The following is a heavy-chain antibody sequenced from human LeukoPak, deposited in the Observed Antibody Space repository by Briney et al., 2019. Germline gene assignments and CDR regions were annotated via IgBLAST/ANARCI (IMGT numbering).Heavy chain of an antibody. CDR3: ARAASPGPNWFDP. CDR1: GYSFTSYW. D-gene: IGHD6-13*01. CDR2: IDPSDSYT. J-gene: IGHJ5*02. V-gene: IGHV5-10-1*01. Sequence: GESLNISCKGSGYSFTSYWITWVRQMPGKGLGWMGRIDPSDSYTNYSPSCHGHVTLSADQSISTAYLRWSSLQASDTAMYYRARAASPGPNWFDPWGQGTLVAVSS.